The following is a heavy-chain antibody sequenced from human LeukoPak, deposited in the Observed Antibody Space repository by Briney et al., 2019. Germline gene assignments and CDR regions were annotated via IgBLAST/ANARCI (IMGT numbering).Heavy chain of an antibody. J-gene: IGHJ6*02. CDR2: ISPTRGGT. CDR3: ASLEYASGSSNSYYYYDGRDI. Sequence: ASVKVSCKASGYSFTAYYIHWVRQAPGQGLEWMGRISPTRGGTKYAQKFLGRVSMTRDTSISTSYVELSSLRPDDTAVYYCASLEYASGSSNSYYYYDGRDIWGQGTMVTVSS. D-gene: IGHD3-10*01. CDR1: GYSFTAYY. V-gene: IGHV1-2*02.